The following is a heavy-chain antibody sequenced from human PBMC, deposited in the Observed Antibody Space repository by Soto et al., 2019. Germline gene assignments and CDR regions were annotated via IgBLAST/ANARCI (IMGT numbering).Heavy chain of an antibody. CDR3: ARFGLSSSFISSGMDV. J-gene: IGHJ6*02. CDR1: GFTFSRND. CDR2: IGTAGDT. Sequence: EVQLVESGGGLVQPGGSLRLSCAASGFTFSRNDMHCVRQATGKGLEWVSAIGTAGDTYYPGSVKGRFTISRENAKNSLYLQMNSLRAEDTAVYYYARFGLSSSFISSGMDVWGQGTTVTVSS. V-gene: IGHV3-13*01. D-gene: IGHD6-6*01.